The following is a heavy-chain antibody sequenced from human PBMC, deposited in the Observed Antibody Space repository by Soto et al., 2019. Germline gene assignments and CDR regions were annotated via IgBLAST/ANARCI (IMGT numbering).Heavy chain of an antibody. CDR2: IYPGDSDT. CDR3: ARYSGSYWHYLDF. CDR1: GYSFASHW. J-gene: IGHJ4*02. Sequence: GESHKISCKGSGYSFASHWVAWVRQIPEKGLEWIGTIYPGDSDTKYSSAFRGHVTISADTSVSTAYLQWRSLEATDSAIYYCARYSGSYWHYLDFWGQGTLVTVSS. D-gene: IGHD1-26*01. V-gene: IGHV5-51*01.